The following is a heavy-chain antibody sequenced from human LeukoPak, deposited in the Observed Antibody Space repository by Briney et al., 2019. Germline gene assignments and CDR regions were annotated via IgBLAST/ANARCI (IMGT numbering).Heavy chain of an antibody. D-gene: IGHD6-13*01. CDR3: TADRSFRRRGGQQLYYFDY. V-gene: IGHV3-15*01. CDR1: GFTFSNAW. Sequence: GGSLRLSCAASGFTFSNAWMSWVRQAPGKGLEWVGRIKSKTDGGTTDYAAPVKGRFTISRDDSKNTLYLQMNSLKTEDTAVYYCTADRSFRRRGGQQLYYFDYWGQGTLVTVSS. CDR2: IKSKTDGGTT. J-gene: IGHJ4*02.